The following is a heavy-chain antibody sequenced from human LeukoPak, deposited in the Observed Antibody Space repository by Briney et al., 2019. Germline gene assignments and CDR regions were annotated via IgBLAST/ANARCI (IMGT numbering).Heavy chain of an antibody. J-gene: IGHJ4*02. CDR1: GFTFSNYN. D-gene: IGHD6-19*01. CDR2: ISSSGSDM. Sequence: GGSLRLSCAASGFTFSNYNMNWVRQDPGKGLEWVSSISSSGSDMYYADSVKGRFTISRDCAKNSLYLQMNSLRAEDTAIYYCARHFSGGFSHWGQGTLVTVSS. V-gene: IGHV3-21*01. CDR3: ARHFSGGFSH.